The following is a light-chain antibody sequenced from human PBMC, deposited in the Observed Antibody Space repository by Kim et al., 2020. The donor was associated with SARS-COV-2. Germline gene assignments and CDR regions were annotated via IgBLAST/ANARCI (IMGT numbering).Light chain of an antibody. V-gene: IGKV3-20*01. J-gene: IGKJ2*01. Sequence: LSPGERATLSGRASQSVCNNFLAWYQQRPGQAPRPLIYGASSRATGIPDRFTGSGSGTDFTLTISRLEPEDFAVYYCHQYCSSPRTFGQGTKLEI. CDR2: GAS. CDR1: QSVCNNF. CDR3: HQYCSSPRT.